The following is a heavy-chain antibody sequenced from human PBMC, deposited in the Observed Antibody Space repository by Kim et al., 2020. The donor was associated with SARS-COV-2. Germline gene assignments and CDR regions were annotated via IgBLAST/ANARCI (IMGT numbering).Heavy chain of an antibody. Sequence: SETLSLTCTVSGASISINTFYWGWIRQPPGKGLEWVGGVHHSGSTSYNPSLMSRASVSVASSRNQFFLRLTSVTASDTAVYYCGRRSPSRPLGDWGHG. CDR1: GASISINTFY. V-gene: IGHV4-39*01. CDR3: GRRSPSRPLGD. J-gene: IGHJ4*01. CDR2: VHHSGST. D-gene: IGHD3-16*01.